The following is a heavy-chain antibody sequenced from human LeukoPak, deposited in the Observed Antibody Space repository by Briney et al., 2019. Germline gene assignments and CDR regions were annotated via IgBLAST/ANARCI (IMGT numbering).Heavy chain of an antibody. CDR2: ISGSGGST. V-gene: IGHV3-23*01. CDR3: AKYGGVRGVITPQPLDY. CDR1: GFNFSSYA. J-gene: IGHJ4*02. Sequence: GGSLRLSCAASGFNFSSYAMSWVRQAPGKGLEWVSAISGSGGSTYYADSVKGRFTISRDNSKNTLYLQMNSLRAEDTAVYYCAKYGGVRGVITPQPLDYWGQGTLVTVSS. D-gene: IGHD3-10*01.